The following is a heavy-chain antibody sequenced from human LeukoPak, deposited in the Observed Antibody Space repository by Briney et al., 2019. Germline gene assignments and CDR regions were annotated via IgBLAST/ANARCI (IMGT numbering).Heavy chain of an antibody. V-gene: IGHV4-39*01. Sequence: SETPSLTCTVSGGSISSSSYYWGWIRQPPGKGLEWIGSVYYSGSTYYNPSLKSRVTISVDTSKNQFSLKLTSVTAADTAVYYCARNSYTSGWSTFDYWGQGTLVTVSS. CDR3: ARNSYTSGWSTFDY. J-gene: IGHJ4*02. CDR1: GGSISSSSYY. CDR2: VYYSGST. D-gene: IGHD6-19*01.